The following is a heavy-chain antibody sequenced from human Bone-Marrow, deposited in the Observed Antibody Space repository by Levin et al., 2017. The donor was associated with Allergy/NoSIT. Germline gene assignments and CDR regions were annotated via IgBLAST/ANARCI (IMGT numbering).Heavy chain of an antibody. V-gene: IGHV3-7*01. CDR2: INQDGTHI. CDR3: AREIRELGTSD. J-gene: IGHJ4*02. Sequence: PSETLSLTCAVSGFTFSDYWMIWVRQGPEKRLEWVANINQDGTHIYYVDSVTGRFTVSRDNAKNSLYLQMNSLRAEDTAVYYCAREIRELGTSDWGQGTLVTVSS. D-gene: IGHD2-2*01. CDR1: GFTFSDYW.